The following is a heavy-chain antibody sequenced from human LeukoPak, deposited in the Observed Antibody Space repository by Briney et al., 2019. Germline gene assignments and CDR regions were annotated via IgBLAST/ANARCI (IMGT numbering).Heavy chain of an antibody. J-gene: IGHJ6*03. CDR1: GYTFTSYG. V-gene: IGHV1-18*01. CDR3: ARVNLQGGISYGFSVYYYYMDV. D-gene: IGHD5-18*01. CDR2: ISAYNGNT. Sequence: GASVKVSCKASGYTFTSYGISWVRQAPGQGLEWMGWISAYNGNTNYPQKLQGRVTMTTDTSTSTAYMELRSLRSDDTAVYYCARVNLQGGISYGFSVYYYYMDVWGKGTTVTVSS.